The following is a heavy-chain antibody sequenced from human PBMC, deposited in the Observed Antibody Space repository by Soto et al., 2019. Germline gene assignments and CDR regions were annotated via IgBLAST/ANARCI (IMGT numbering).Heavy chain of an antibody. J-gene: IGHJ6*02. CDR3: ARDTDSGSYYPPSYYYGMDV. V-gene: IGHV1-69*13. D-gene: IGHD1-26*01. CDR1: GGTFSSYA. Sequence: ASVKVSCKASGGTFSSYAISWVRQAPGQGLEWMGGIIPIFGTANYAQKFQGRVTITADESTSTAYMELSSLRSEDTAVYYCARDTDSGSYYPPSYYYGMDVWGQGTTVTVSS. CDR2: IIPIFGTA.